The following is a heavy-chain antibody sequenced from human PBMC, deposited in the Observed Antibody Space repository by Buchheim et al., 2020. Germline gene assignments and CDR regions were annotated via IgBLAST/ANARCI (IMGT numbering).Heavy chain of an antibody. Sequence: QVQLVQSGAEVKKPGASVKVSCKASGYTFTGYYMHWVRQAPGQGLEWMGWINPNSGGTNYAQKFQGWVTMTRDTSISTAYMELSRLRSDDTAVYYCARGEGPRYYDILTGYPYYYYYGMDVWGQGTT. CDR3: ARGEGPRYYDILTGYPYYYYYGMDV. CDR2: INPNSGGT. CDR1: GYTFTGYY. J-gene: IGHJ6*02. D-gene: IGHD3-9*01. V-gene: IGHV1-2*04.